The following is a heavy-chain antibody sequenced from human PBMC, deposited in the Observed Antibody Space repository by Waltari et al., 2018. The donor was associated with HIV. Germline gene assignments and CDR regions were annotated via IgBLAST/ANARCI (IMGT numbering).Heavy chain of an antibody. D-gene: IGHD6-13*01. CDR3: ARDSRGTSWSLNWFDP. J-gene: IGHJ5*02. CDR1: GCTFSDYS. V-gene: IGHV3-21*02. Sequence: EVQLVDSGGGLVKPGGSLRLSCAASGCTFSDYSMNWVRQSPGKGLEWVSSISSSGSFIYYADSVKGRFTISRDNAQNSMYLQMNNLRADDSAMYYCARDSRGTSWSLNWFDPWGQGTLVTVSS. CDR2: ISSSGSFI.